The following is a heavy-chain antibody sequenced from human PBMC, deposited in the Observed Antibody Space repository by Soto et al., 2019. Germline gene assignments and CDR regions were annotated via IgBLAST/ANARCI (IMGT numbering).Heavy chain of an antibody. CDR1: GFSLSTSGVG. V-gene: IGHV2-5*02. CDR2: IYWDDDK. J-gene: IGHJ6*02. CDR3: AHLLTTKDSSGYHYYYYGMDV. Sequence: QITLKESGPTLVKPTQTLTLTCTFSGFSLSTSGVGVGWIRQPPGKALEWLALIYWDDDKRYSPSLKSRLTITKDTSKNQVVLTMTNMDPVDTATYYCAHLLTTKDSSGYHYYYYGMDVWGQGTTVTVSS. D-gene: IGHD3-22*01.